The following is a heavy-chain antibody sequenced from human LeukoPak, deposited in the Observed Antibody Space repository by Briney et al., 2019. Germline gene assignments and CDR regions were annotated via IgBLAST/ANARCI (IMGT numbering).Heavy chain of an antibody. CDR3: ALTTGYYYYYYGMDV. CDR2: IYSGGST. CDR1: GFTFSSYS. D-gene: IGHD4-17*01. V-gene: IGHV3-53*01. J-gene: IGHJ6*02. Sequence: GGSLRLSCAASGFTFSSYSMSWVRQAPGKGLEWVSVIYSGGSTYYADSVKGRFTISRDNSKNTLYLQMNSLRAEDTAVYYCALTTGYYYYYYGMDVWGQGTTVTVSS.